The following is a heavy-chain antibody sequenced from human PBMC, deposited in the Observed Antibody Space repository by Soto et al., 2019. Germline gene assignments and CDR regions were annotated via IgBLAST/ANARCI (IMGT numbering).Heavy chain of an antibody. D-gene: IGHD3-10*01. Sequence: ETLSLTCTVSGVSVSSGSYYWSWIRQPPGKGLEWIGYIYYSGSTNYNPSLKSRVTISVDTSKNQFSLKLSSVTAADTAVYYCARWTGKGGYYYGMDVWGQGTTVTVSS. CDR2: IYYSGST. V-gene: IGHV4-61*01. CDR1: GVSVSSGSYY. CDR3: ARWTGKGGYYYGMDV. J-gene: IGHJ6*02.